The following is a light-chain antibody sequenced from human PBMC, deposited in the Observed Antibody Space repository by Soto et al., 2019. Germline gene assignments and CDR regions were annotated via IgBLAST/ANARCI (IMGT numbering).Light chain of an antibody. V-gene: IGLV2-14*01. Sequence: QSALTQPASVSGSPGQSITISCTGTSSDVGGYNYVSWYQQYPGKAPKLMIYDVSNRPSGVSNRFSGSNSGNTASLTISGLQAEDEADYYCSSYTSSSTPHVVFGGGTKVTVL. CDR1: SSDVGGYNY. CDR2: DVS. CDR3: SSYTSSSTPHVV. J-gene: IGLJ2*01.